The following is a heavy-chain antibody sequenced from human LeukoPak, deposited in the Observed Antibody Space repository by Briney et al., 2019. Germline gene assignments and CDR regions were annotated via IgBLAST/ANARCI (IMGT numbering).Heavy chain of an antibody. V-gene: IGHV3-30*18. CDR1: GFTFSSYG. CDR2: ISYDGSNK. CDR3: AKDLEAWSYGYEGFDY. J-gene: IGHJ4*02. D-gene: IGHD3-16*01. Sequence: PGRSLRLSCAASGFTFSSYGMHWVRQAPGKGLEWVAVISYDGSNKYYADSVKGRFTISRDNSKNTLYLQTNNVRAEDTAVYYCAKDLEAWSYGYEGFDYWGQGTLVTVSS.